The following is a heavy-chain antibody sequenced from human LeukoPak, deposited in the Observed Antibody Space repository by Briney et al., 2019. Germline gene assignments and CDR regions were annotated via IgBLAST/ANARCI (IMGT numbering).Heavy chain of an antibody. V-gene: IGHV3-21*01. D-gene: IGHD2-15*01. CDR3: ARVDYQLLVGWFDP. J-gene: IGHJ5*02. CDR1: GFTFSDYS. Sequence: GGSLRLSCAASGFTFSDYSMTWVRQAPGKGLEWVSSVNGASDYIYYADSVKGRFTIARDNAKNSVYLQMHSVRTEDTAVNFLARVDYQLLVGWFDPWGKETLVTVSS. CDR2: VNGASDYI.